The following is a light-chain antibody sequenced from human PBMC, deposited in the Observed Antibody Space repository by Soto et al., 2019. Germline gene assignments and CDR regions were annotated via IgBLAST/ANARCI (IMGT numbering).Light chain of an antibody. Sequence: EIVLTQSPGTLSLSPGERATLSCRASQSFSNSYLAWYQQKRGQAPRLFISEASSRATGIPDRFSGSGSGTDFTLTINRLEPEDFAVYYCQQSGSSPFTFGQGTRLEIK. J-gene: IGKJ5*01. CDR1: QSFSNSY. CDR2: EAS. CDR3: QQSGSSPFT. V-gene: IGKV3-20*01.